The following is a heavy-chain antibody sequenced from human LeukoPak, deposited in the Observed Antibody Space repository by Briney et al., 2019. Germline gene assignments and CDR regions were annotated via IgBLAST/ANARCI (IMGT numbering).Heavy chain of an antibody. V-gene: IGHV4-59*11. J-gene: IGHJ3*02. CDR3: ARDQISINALDM. Sequence: SETLSLTCTVSGASISGHYLTWLRQPPGKGLEWIGYISYIGSTNYNPSLKSRVTISVDTSKNQFSLKLRSVTAADTAVYYCARDQISINALDMWGQGTIVTVSS. D-gene: IGHD1-14*01. CDR2: ISYIGST. CDR1: GASISGHY.